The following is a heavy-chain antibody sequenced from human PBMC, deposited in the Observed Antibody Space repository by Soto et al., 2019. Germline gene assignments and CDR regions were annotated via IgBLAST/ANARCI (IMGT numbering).Heavy chain of an antibody. CDR3: ARASPQWSADY. CDR2: ISGSGGDT. CDR1: GFTFSSYA. Sequence: GGSLRLSCSASGFTFSSYAMSWVRQAPGKGLEWVSAISGSGGDTYYTDSVKGRFTISRDNSKNTLYLQMHSLSAEDTAVYYSARASPQWSADYWGQGTLVTVSS. J-gene: IGHJ4*02. D-gene: IGHD2-15*01. V-gene: IGHV3-23*01.